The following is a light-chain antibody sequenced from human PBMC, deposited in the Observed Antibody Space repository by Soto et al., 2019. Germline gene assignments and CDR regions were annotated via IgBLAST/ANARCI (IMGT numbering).Light chain of an antibody. Sequence: EIVFTQSPATLSSFPGDRVTLSCRASQAVNTRLAWYQHKPGQAPRLLIYLTSNRAAGIPARFSGSGSETDFTLTISDVEPEDFAVYYCQQYNSWPPITFGQGTRLEIK. V-gene: IGKV3-11*01. CDR1: QAVNTR. CDR2: LTS. J-gene: IGKJ5*01. CDR3: QQYNSWPPIT.